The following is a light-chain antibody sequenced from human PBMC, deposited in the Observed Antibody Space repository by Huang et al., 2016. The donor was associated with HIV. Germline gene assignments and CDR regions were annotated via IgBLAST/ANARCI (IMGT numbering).Light chain of an antibody. Sequence: EIVLTQSPATLSLSLGERATLSCMASQSVSSYLAWYQQKRGQAPRLLIYDASNRATGIPARFSGSGSGTDFTLTISSLEPEDFAVYYCQQRSNWPRTFGQGTKLEIK. CDR1: QSVSSY. V-gene: IGKV3-11*01. CDR2: DAS. CDR3: QQRSNWPRT. J-gene: IGKJ2*01.